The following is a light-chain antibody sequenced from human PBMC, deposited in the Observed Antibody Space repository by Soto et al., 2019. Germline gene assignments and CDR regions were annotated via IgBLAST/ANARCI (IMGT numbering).Light chain of an antibody. CDR2: DVS. CDR1: SSNIGAGYD. Sequence: QSVLTQPPSVSGAPGQRVTISCTGSSSNIGAGYDVHWYQQLPGTAPKLMIYDVSNRPSGVSNRFSGSKSGNTASLTISGLQAEDEADYYCSSYTSSSTPYVFGTGTKLTVL. V-gene: IGLV1-40*01. CDR3: SSYTSSSTPYV. J-gene: IGLJ1*01.